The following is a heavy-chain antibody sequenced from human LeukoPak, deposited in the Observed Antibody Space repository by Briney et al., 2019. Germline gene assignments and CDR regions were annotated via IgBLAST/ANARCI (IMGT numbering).Heavy chain of an antibody. D-gene: IGHD3/OR15-3a*01. V-gene: IGHV4-34*01. CDR2: INHSGST. Sequence: SETLSLTCAVYGGSFSDCYWTWIRQPPGKGLGWIGEINHSGSTTYNPSLKSRVTMSVDTSKNQFSLKLSSVTAADTAVYYCARVPLYNFWTARTFFDSWGQGTLVTVSS. CDR3: ARVPLYNFWTARTFFDS. J-gene: IGHJ4*02. CDR1: GGSFSDCY.